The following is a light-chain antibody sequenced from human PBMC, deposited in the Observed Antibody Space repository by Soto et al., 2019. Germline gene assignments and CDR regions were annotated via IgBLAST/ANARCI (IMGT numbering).Light chain of an antibody. CDR3: QQYNNWPPYT. Sequence: EIVMTQSPATLSVSPGERATLSCRASQSVSSNLAWVQQKPGQAPRLLIYDASTRATGIPARFTGSGSGTEFTLTISMLQYEDFAVYYCQQYNNWPPYTFGQETKLEIK. J-gene: IGKJ2*01. V-gene: IGKV3-15*01. CDR2: DAS. CDR1: QSVSSN.